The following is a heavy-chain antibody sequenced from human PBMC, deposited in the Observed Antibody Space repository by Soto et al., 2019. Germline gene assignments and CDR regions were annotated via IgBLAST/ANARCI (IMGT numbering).Heavy chain of an antibody. CDR3: AKIEYSSSWYYYYYYMDV. Sequence: ASLKVSCKASGYTFTSYDINWVRRATGQGLEWMGWMNPNSGNTGYAQKFQGRVTMTRNTSISTAYMELSSQRSEDTAGYYCAKIEYSSSWYYYYYYMDVWGKGTTVTVCS. D-gene: IGHD6-13*01. V-gene: IGHV1-8*01. CDR1: GYTFTSYD. CDR2: MNPNSGNT. J-gene: IGHJ6*03.